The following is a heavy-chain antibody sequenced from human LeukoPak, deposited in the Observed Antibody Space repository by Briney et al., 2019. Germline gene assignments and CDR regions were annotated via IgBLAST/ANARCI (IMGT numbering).Heavy chain of an antibody. CDR1: GSTSPSYG. J-gene: IGHJ4*02. CDR3: VKDQYYDSSGYYFDY. V-gene: IGHV3-33*06. Sequence: GGSLRLSCAAFGSTSPSYGTHWVRQSPGKAREGVGGIWYDGNKKYYEDSVKGRFTISRDNSKNTLYLQMNSLRAEDTAVYYCVKDQYYDSSGYYFDYWGQGTLVTVSS. CDR2: IWYDGNKK. D-gene: IGHD3-22*01.